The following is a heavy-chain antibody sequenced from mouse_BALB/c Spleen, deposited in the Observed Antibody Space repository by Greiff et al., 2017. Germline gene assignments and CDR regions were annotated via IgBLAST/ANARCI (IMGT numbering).Heavy chain of an antibody. CDR3: ARGGYDPYWYFDV. CDR2: IFPGSGNT. Sequence: QVQLQQSGPELVKPGASVKISCKASGYSFTSYYIHWVKQRPGQGLEWIGWIFPGSGNTKYNEKFKGKATLTADTSSSTAYMQLSSLTSEDSAVYFCARGGYDPYWYFDVWGAGTTVTVSS. CDR1: GYSFTSYY. V-gene: IGHV1-66*01. J-gene: IGHJ1*01. D-gene: IGHD2-2*01.